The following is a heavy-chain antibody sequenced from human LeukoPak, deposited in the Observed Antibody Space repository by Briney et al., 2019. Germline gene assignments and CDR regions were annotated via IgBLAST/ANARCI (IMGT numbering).Heavy chain of an antibody. D-gene: IGHD4-17*01. Sequence: PGGSLRLSCAASGLTFSIYAMHWVRQAPGKGLEWVSTIRGGGGATNYADSVKGRFTISRDNSKSTLYLQMNSLRAEDTATYYCAKDPNGDYVGAFDFWGQGTLVTVSS. CDR1: GLTFSIYA. CDR2: IRGGGGAT. CDR3: AKDPNGDYVGAFDF. V-gene: IGHV3-23*01. J-gene: IGHJ3*01.